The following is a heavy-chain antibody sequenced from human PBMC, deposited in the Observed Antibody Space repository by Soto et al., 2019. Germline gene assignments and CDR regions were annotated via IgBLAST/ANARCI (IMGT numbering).Heavy chain of an antibody. CDR2: IYYSGST. J-gene: IGHJ6*03. D-gene: IGHD6-19*01. CDR1: GGSISSSSYY. Sequence: SETLSLTCTVSGGSISSSSYYWGWIRQPPGKGLEWIGSIYYSGSTYYNPSLKSRVTISVDTSKNQFSLKLSSVTAADTAVYYCASPGYSSGRGYYYMDVWGKGTTVTVSS. CDR3: ASPGYSSGRGYYYMDV. V-gene: IGHV4-39*01.